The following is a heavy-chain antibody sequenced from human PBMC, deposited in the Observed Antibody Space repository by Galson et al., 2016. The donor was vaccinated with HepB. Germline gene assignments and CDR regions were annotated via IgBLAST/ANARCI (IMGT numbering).Heavy chain of an antibody. CDR2: IYHSGTT. D-gene: IGHD2-2*01. J-gene: IGHJ4*02. V-gene: IGHV4-4*02. CDR3: AGEGLLGTTSCCKGFDY. Sequence: SETLSLTCAVSGGSISSSNWWSWVRQPPGKGLEWIGEIYHSGTTNYNPSLKSRVTMSVDKSNNQFSLKLTSVTAADTAVYYCAGEGLLGTTSCCKGFDYWGQGALVTVSS. CDR1: GGSISSSNW.